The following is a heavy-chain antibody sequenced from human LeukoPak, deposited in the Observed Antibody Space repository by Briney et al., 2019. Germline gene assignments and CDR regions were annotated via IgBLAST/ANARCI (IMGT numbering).Heavy chain of an antibody. CDR1: GFTFSSYA. CDR2: ISGSGGST. V-gene: IGHV3-23*01. D-gene: IGHD6-19*01. J-gene: IGHJ4*02. CDR3: AKDGSQWLVPAFDY. Sequence: GGSLRLSCAASGFTFSSYAMSWVRQAPGKGLEWVSAISGSGGSTYYADSVKGRFTISRDNSKNTLYLQMNSLRAEDTAVYYRAKDGSQWLVPAFDYWGQGTLVTVSS.